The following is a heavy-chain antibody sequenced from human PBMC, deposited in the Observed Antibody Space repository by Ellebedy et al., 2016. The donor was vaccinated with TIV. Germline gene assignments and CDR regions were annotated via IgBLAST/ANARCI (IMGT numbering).Heavy chain of an antibody. CDR1: GGSISSSAYY. J-gene: IGHJ3*01. V-gene: IGHV4-39*07. Sequence: MPSETLSLTCTVSGGSISSSAYYWGWIRLPPGKGLEWIGSIYYSGTTYYSPSLRSRVTMSVDTSRDQFSLQLDSVTPEDTAVYFCARETGFWIVGDDDAFDVWGQGTMVTVSS. CDR3: ARETGFWIVGDDDAFDV. D-gene: IGHD3-3*01. CDR2: IYYSGTT.